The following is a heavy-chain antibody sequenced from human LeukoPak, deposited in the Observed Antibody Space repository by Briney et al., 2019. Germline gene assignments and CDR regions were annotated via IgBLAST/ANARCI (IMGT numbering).Heavy chain of an antibody. D-gene: IGHD3-22*01. CDR1: GGSISSGSYY. CDR3: ARGTYYYDSSGRNPRLDY. Sequence: PSQTLSLTCTVSGGSISSGSYYWSLIRQPAGKGLEWIGRICTSGSTNYNPSLKSRVTISVDTSKNQFSLKLSSVTAADTAVYYCARGTYYYDSSGRNPRLDYWGQGTLVTVSS. J-gene: IGHJ4*02. V-gene: IGHV4-61*02. CDR2: ICTSGST.